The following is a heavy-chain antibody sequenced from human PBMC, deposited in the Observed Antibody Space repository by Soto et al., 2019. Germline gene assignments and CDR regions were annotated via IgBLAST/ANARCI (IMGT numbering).Heavy chain of an antibody. Sequence: GESLKISCKGSGYSFVSYWIAWVLQMPGKGLEWMGSIYPGDSDTTYSPSIQGQVILSADKSSTTVYLQWNTLKASDTAMYYCAKTDGYEVEYWGQGTQVTVSS. CDR3: AKTDGYEVEY. V-gene: IGHV5-51*01. J-gene: IGHJ4*02. CDR1: GYSFVSYW. D-gene: IGHD5-18*01. CDR2: IYPGDSDT.